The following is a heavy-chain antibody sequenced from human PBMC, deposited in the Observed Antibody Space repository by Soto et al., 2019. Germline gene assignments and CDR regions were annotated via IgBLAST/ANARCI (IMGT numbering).Heavy chain of an antibody. CDR1: GFNFRASW. D-gene: IGHD4-4*01. CDR2: INQGGSET. CDR3: SKGGSASSNYWRQ. J-gene: IGHJ4*02. V-gene: IGHV3-7*01. Sequence: GGSLRLSCAASGFNFRASWMTWVRQTPGKGLEWVANINQGGSETYYVDSVRGRFIISRDNAQNSLFLQLNSLRAEDSAVYYCSKGGSASSNYWRQWGQGTPVTVSS.